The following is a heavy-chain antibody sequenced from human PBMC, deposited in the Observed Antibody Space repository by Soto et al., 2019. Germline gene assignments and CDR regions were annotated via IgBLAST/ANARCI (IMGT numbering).Heavy chain of an antibody. D-gene: IGHD1-26*01. CDR2: IYYSGST. V-gene: IGHV4-61*01. Sequence: QVQLQETGPGLVKPSETLSLTCTVSGGSVSSGSYYWSWIRQPPGKGLEWIGYIYYSGSTNYNPSLKSRVTISVDTSKNRCCLKLSSVTAADTAVYYCARERREVGPCDYWGQGTLVTVSS. CDR1: GGSVSSGSYY. J-gene: IGHJ4*02. CDR3: ARERREVGPCDY.